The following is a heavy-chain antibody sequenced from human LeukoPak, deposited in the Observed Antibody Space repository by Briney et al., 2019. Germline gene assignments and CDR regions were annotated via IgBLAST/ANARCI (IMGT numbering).Heavy chain of an antibody. CDR2: IYFSGST. J-gene: IGHJ1*01. V-gene: IGHV4-59*01. CDR1: GDSISSYY. CDR3: ARSLYTSYKYFHH. Sequence: TSETLSLTCIVSGDSISSYYWSWIRQPPGKGLEWIGDIYFSGSTNYNPSLKSRVTISVDTSKNQFSLKLTSVTAADTAVYFCARSLYTSYKYFHHWGQGTLVIVSS. D-gene: IGHD3-16*01.